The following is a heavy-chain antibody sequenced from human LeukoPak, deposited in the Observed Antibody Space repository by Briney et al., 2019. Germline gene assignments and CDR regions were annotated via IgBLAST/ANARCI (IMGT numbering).Heavy chain of an antibody. CDR2: INQDESEN. J-gene: IGHJ4*02. V-gene: IGHV3-7*03. Sequence: GGSLRLSCAASGFTFSSYWMTWVRQAPGKGLEWVANINQDESENYYVDSVKGRFTNSRDNAKNSLYLQMNSLRAEDTAVYYCATGSVVPAAIREVYWGQGTLVTVSS. CDR1: GFTFSSYW. CDR3: ATGSVVPAAIREVY. D-gene: IGHD2-2*02.